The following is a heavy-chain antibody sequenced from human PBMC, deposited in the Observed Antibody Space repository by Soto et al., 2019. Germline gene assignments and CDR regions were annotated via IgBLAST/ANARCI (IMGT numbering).Heavy chain of an antibody. V-gene: IGHV3-74*01. CDR2: INTDGSII. CDR1: GVIFSNYK. Sequence: GGPMRLSCAASGVIFSNYKMHWVRQAPGKGLVWVSRINTDGSIIDYADSVKGRFTVSRDNAKNTLYLQMNSLRADDTAVYYCARDTDGLHYWGQGTLVTVSS. J-gene: IGHJ4*02. CDR3: ARDTDGLHY.